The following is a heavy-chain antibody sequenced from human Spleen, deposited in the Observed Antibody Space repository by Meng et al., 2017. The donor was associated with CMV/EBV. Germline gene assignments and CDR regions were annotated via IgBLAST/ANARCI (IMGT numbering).Heavy chain of an antibody. CDR3: AKDLIGGATMGRDAFDI. Sequence: GGSLRLSCAASGFIFDDYAMHWVRQTPEKGLEWVSGLSWNSGTIGYADSVKGRFTISRDNAKNSLYLQMDSLRVEDTAFYYCAKDLIGGATMGRDAFDIWGHGTMVTVSS. D-gene: IGHD1-26*01. J-gene: IGHJ3*02. CDR1: GFIFDDYA. V-gene: IGHV3-9*01. CDR2: LSWNSGTI.